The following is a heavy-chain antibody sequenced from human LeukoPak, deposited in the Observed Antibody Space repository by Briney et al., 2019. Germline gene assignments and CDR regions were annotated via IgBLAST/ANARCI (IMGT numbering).Heavy chain of an antibody. CDR1: GFTFSSYG. Sequence: GGSLRLSCAASGFTFSSYGMHWVRQAPGKGLEWVAVIWYDGSNKYYADSVKGRFTISRDNSKSTLYLQMNSLRAEDTAVYYCARAESPFGDYYFDYWGQGTLVTVSS. CDR3: ARAESPFGDYYFDY. J-gene: IGHJ4*02. D-gene: IGHD3-16*01. CDR2: IWYDGSNK. V-gene: IGHV3-33*01.